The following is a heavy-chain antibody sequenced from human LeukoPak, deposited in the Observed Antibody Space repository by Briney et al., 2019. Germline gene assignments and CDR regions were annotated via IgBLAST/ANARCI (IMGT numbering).Heavy chain of an antibody. CDR2: INPNSGGT. Sequence: ASVKVSCKASGYTFTSYGISWVRQAPGQGLEWMGWINPNSGGTNYAQKFQGRVTMTRDTSISTAYMELSRLRSDDTAVYYCASIPQYSGSYYGGGFDPWGQGTLVTVSS. J-gene: IGHJ5*02. V-gene: IGHV1-2*02. CDR3: ASIPQYSGSYYGGGFDP. D-gene: IGHD1-26*01. CDR1: GYTFTSYG.